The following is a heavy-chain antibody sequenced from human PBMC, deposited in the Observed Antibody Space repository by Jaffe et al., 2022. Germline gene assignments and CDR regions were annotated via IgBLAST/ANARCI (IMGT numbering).Heavy chain of an antibody. CDR2: ISSSGRTV. V-gene: IGHV3-48*03. J-gene: IGHJ4*02. Sequence: EVQLVESGGGLVQPGGSLRLSCAASGFTFRIYEMNWVRQAPGKGLEWVSYISSSGRTVYYAESVKGRFTMSRDNADNSLSLQMNSLRPEDTATYYCTRDRPSRSVAGTDFWGQGTLVTVSS. D-gene: IGHD6-19*01. CDR1: GFTFRIYE. CDR3: TRDRPSRSVAGTDF.